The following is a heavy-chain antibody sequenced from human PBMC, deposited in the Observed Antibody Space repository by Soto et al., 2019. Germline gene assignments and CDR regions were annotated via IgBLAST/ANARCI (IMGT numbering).Heavy chain of an antibody. CDR2: ISYDGSNK. D-gene: IGHD4-17*01. CDR3: AKDPTVTTVNDAFDI. J-gene: IGHJ3*02. Sequence: GGSLRLSCAASGFTFSSYGMHWVRQAPGKGLEWVAVISYDGSNKYYADSVKGRFTISRDNSKNTLYLQMNSLRAEDTAVYYCAKDPTVTTVNDAFDIWGQGTMVTVSS. V-gene: IGHV3-30*18. CDR1: GFTFSSYG.